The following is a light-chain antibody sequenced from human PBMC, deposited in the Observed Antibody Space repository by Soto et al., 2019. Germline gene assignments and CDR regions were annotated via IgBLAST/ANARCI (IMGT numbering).Light chain of an antibody. CDR2: AVS. V-gene: IGLV2-23*02. Sequence: QSALTQPASVSGSPGQSIAISCTGTTSDVGSYNLISWYQQHPGKAPKLLISAVSKRPSGVSDRFSGSRSGNTASLTISGLQAEDEADYYCGSYATGRVDVVFGGGTKVTVL. CDR1: TSDVGSYNL. CDR3: GSYATGRVDVV. J-gene: IGLJ2*01.